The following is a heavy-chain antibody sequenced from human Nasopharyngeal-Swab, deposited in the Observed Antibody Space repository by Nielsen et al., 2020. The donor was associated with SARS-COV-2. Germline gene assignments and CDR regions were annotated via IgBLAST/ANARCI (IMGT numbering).Heavy chain of an antibody. CDR3: ARGRSSSWEDYFDY. CDR1: GFTFSSYG. Sequence: GESLKISCAASGFTFSSYGMHWVRQAPGKGLESVAVIWYDGSNKYYADSVKGRFTISRDNSKNTLYLQMNSLRAEDTAVYYCARGRSSSWEDYFDYWGQGTPVTVSS. V-gene: IGHV3-33*01. D-gene: IGHD6-13*01. CDR2: IWYDGSNK. J-gene: IGHJ4*02.